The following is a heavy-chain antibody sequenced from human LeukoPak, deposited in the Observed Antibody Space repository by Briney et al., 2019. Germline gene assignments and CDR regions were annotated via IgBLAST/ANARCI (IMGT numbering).Heavy chain of an antibody. CDR2: ISSSSSTI. D-gene: IGHD3-22*01. CDR3: ARGSTYYDSSGQVPFDY. Sequence: GGSLRLSCAASGFTFSTYSMNWVRQAPGKGLEWVSYISSSSSTIYYADSVKGRFTISRDNAKNSLYLQMNSLRAEDTAVHYCARGSTYYDSSGQVPFDYWGQGTLVTVSS. J-gene: IGHJ4*02. CDR1: GFTFSTYS. V-gene: IGHV3-48*01.